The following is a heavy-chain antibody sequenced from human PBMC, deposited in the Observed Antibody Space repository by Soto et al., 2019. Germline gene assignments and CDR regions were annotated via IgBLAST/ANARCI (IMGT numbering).Heavy chain of an antibody. Sequence: PGGSLRLSCAASGFTFSSYAMSWVRQAPGKGLEWVSAISGSGGSTYYADSVKGRFTISRDNSKNTLYLQMNSLRAEDTAVYYCAKWYCSSTSCPGFDPWGQGTLVTAPQ. CDR1: GFTFSSYA. CDR3: AKWYCSSTSCPGFDP. CDR2: ISGSGGST. D-gene: IGHD2-2*01. J-gene: IGHJ5*02. V-gene: IGHV3-23*01.